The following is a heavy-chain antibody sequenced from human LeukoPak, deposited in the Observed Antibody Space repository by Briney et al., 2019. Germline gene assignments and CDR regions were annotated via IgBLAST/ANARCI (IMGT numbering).Heavy chain of an antibody. CDR1: GFTFSSYW. J-gene: IGHJ4*02. V-gene: IGHV3-30*18. CDR2: ISYDGSNK. Sequence: GGSLRLSCAASGFTFSSYWMSWVRQAPGKGLEWVAVISYDGSNKYYADSVKGRFTISRDNSKNTLYLQMNSLRAEDTAVYYCAKEGSGYYFDYWGQGTLVTVSS. D-gene: IGHD3-22*01. CDR3: AKEGSGYYFDY.